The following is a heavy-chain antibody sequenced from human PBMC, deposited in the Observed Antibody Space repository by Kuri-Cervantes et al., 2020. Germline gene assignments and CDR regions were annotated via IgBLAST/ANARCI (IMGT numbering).Heavy chain of an antibody. CDR1: GFTFSVYS. J-gene: IGHJ5*02. CDR2: VYYSGTA. CDR3: ARVIRSYDIVTGFYSGFVDS. V-gene: IGHV4-59*01. D-gene: IGHD3-9*01. Sequence: GSLRLSCAASGFTFSVYSMNWVRQPPGKGLEWIGYVYYSGTANYNPSVESRVTISVDTSKKQFSLNLNSVTAADSAIYYCARVIRSYDIVTGFYSGFVDSWGQGTLVTVSS.